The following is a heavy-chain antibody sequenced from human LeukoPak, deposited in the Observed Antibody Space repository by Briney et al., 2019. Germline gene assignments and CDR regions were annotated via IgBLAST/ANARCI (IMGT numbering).Heavy chain of an antibody. CDR2: ISGSGGST. V-gene: IGHV3-23*01. CDR3: AKDEGYSDYDSNWFDP. D-gene: IGHD5-12*01. CDR1: GFTFSSYA. Sequence: PGGSLRLSCAASGFTFSSYAMSWVRQAPGKGLEWVSAISGSGGSTYYADSVKGRFTISRDNYKNTLYLQMNSLRREDTAVYYCAKDEGYSDYDSNWFDPWGQGTRVTVTS. J-gene: IGHJ5*02.